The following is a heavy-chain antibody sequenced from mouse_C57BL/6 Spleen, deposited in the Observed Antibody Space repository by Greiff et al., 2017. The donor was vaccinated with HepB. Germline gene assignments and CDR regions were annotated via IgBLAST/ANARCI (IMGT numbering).Heavy chain of an antibody. J-gene: IGHJ2*01. Sequence: EVQLQQSGPELVKPGASVKISCKASGYTFTDYYMNWVKQSHGKSLEWIGDINPNNGGTSYNQKFKGKATLTVDKSSSTAYMELRSLTSEDSAVYYCARYSLGWGQGTTLTVSS. CDR3: ARYSLG. CDR2: INPNNGGT. V-gene: IGHV1-26*01. D-gene: IGHD1-1*01. CDR1: GYTFTDYY.